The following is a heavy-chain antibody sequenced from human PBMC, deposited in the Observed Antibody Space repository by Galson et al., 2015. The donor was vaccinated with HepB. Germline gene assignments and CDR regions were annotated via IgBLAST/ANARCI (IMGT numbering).Heavy chain of an antibody. V-gene: IGHV1-3*01. CDR1: GYTFTSYA. Sequence: SVKVSCKASGYTFTSYAMHWVRQAPGQRLGWMGWINAGNGNTKYSQKFQGRVTITRDTSASTAYMELRSLRSDDTAVYYCARDLNYYDSSADYWGQGTLVTVSS. D-gene: IGHD3-22*01. J-gene: IGHJ4*02. CDR2: INAGNGNT. CDR3: ARDLNYYDSSADY.